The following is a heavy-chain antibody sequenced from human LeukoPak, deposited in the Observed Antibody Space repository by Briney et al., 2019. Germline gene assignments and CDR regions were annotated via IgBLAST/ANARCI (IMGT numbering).Heavy chain of an antibody. V-gene: IGHV1-2*02. CDR1: GYTFTGYY. CDR3: AREGDSLATVTTDY. CDR2: INPNSGGT. D-gene: IGHD4-17*01. J-gene: IGHJ4*02. Sequence: ASVKVSCKAPGYTFTGYYMHWVRQAPGQGLEWMVWINPNSGGTNYAQKFQGRVTMTRDTSISTAYMELSRLRSDDTAVYYCAREGDSLATVTTDYSGQGTLVTVSS.